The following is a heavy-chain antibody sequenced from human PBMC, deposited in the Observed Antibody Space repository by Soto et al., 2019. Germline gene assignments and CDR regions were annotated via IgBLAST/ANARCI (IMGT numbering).Heavy chain of an antibody. CDR3: YSGSNELPRDY. D-gene: IGHD1-26*01. CDR1: GFTFSSYS. Sequence: GGSLRLSCAASGFTFSSYSMNWVRQAPGKGLEWVSYISSSSSTIYYADSVKGRFTISRDNAKNSLYLQMNSLRAEDTAVYYCYSGSNELPRDYWGQGTLVTVSS. J-gene: IGHJ4*02. V-gene: IGHV3-48*04. CDR2: ISSSSSTI.